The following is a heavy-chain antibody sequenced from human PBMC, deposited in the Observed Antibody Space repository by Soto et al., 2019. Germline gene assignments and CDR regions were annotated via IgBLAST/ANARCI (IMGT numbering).Heavy chain of an antibody. CDR2: ISPFNGQT. J-gene: IGHJ5*02. V-gene: IGHV1-18*01. Sequence: ASVKVSCKASGYTFASYYITWMRQAPGRGPEWVGWISPFNGQTNYAQKFQGRVTMTTDTSTSTVYMDLRSLRPDDTAVYYCARGGGAHYRFDPWGQGTLATVSS. CDR3: ARGGGAHYRFDP. D-gene: IGHD1-26*01. CDR1: GYTFASYY.